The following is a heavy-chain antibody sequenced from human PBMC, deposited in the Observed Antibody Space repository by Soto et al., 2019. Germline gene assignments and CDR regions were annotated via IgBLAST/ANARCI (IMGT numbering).Heavy chain of an antibody. D-gene: IGHD2-15*01. Sequence: ASVKVSCKASGYTFTSYGISWVRQAPGQGLEWMGWISAYNGSTNYAQKLQGRVTMTTDTSTSTAYMELRSLRSDDTAVYYCAREGCSGGSCYEMYYYYYYMDVWGKGTTVTVSS. CDR1: GYTFTSYG. V-gene: IGHV1-18*01. J-gene: IGHJ6*03. CDR2: ISAYNGST. CDR3: AREGCSGGSCYEMYYYYYYMDV.